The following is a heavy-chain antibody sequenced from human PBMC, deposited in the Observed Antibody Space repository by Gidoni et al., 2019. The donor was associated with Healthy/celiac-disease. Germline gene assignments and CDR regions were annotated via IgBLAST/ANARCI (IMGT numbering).Heavy chain of an antibody. J-gene: IGHJ6*03. CDR1: GFTFSSYS. V-gene: IGHV3-21*01. CDR3: ARDEWELGRAYYYYYMDV. D-gene: IGHD1-26*01. Sequence: EVQLVESGGGLVKPGGSLRLSCAASGFTFSSYSMNWVRQAPGKGLEWVSSISSSSSYIYYADSVKGRFTISRDNAKNSLYLQMNSLRAEDTAVYYCARDEWELGRAYYYYYMDVWGKGTTVTVSS. CDR2: ISSSSSYI.